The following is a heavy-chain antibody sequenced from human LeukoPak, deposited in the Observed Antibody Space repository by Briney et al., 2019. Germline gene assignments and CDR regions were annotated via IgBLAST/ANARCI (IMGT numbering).Heavy chain of an antibody. CDR3: AKDREAYCGGDCYSIIFDY. CDR2: ISYDGSNK. V-gene: IGHV3-30*18. J-gene: IGHJ4*02. CDR1: GFTFSRNS. Sequence: GGSLRLSCAASGFTFSRNSMNWVRQAPGKGLEWVAVISYDGSNKYYADSVKGRFTISRDNSKNTLYLQMNSLRAEDTAVYYCAKDREAYCGGDCYSIIFDYWGQGTLVTVSS. D-gene: IGHD2-21*02.